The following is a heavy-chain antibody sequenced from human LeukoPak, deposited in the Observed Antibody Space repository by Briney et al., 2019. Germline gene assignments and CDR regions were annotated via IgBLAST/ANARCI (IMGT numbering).Heavy chain of an antibody. CDR3: AGSYFYWYLDL. D-gene: IGHD3-9*01. CDR1: GFSFSSYW. J-gene: IGHJ2*01. Sequence: GGSLRLSCAASGFSFSSYWMHWVRQAPGKGPVWVSRIKSDGSSGSYADSVKGRFTISRDDAKNTLYLQMNSLRADDTAVYYCAGSYFYWYLDLWGRGTLVTVSS. CDR2: IKSDGSSG. V-gene: IGHV3-74*01.